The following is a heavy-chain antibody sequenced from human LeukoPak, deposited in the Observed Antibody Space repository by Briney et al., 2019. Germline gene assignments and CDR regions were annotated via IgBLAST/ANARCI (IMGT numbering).Heavy chain of an antibody. J-gene: IGHJ4*02. CDR2: IYYSGST. CDR1: GGSISSYY. CDR3: ARNYYDTKIPWD. D-gene: IGHD3-22*01. Sequence: SETLSLTCTVPGGSISSYYWSWIRQPPGKGLEWIGYIYYSGSTNYNPSLKSRVTISVDTSKNHFSLKLSSVTAADTAVYFCARNYYDTKIPWDWGQGTLVTVSS. V-gene: IGHV4-59*08.